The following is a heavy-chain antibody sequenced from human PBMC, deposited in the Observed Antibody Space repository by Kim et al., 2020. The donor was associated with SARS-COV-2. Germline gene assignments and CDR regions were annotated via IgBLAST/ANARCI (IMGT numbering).Heavy chain of an antibody. CDR3: ARAVLLWFGELSLAFDI. CDR2: ISSSGSTI. V-gene: IGHV3-48*03. J-gene: IGHJ3*02. D-gene: IGHD3-10*01. Sequence: GGSLRLSCAASGFTFSSYEMNWVRQAPGKGLEWVSYISSSGSTIYYADSVKGRFTISRDNAKNSLYLQMNSLRAEDTAVYYCARAVLLWFGELSLAFDIWGQGTMVTVSS. CDR1: GFTFSSYE.